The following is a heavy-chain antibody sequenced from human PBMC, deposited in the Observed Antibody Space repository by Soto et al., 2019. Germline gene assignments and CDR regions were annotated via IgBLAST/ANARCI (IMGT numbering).Heavy chain of an antibody. CDR3: AKSVVSGDYAFDY. CDR1: GFTFSSYS. J-gene: IGHJ4*02. Sequence: PGGSLRLSCAASGFTFSSYSMNWVRQAPGKGLEWVSDISSSSSTTYYADSVKGRFTISRDNSKNTLYLQMNSLRAEDTAVYYCAKSVVSGDYAFDYWGQGTLVTVSS. CDR2: ISSSSSTT. V-gene: IGHV3-48*01. D-gene: IGHD4-17*01.